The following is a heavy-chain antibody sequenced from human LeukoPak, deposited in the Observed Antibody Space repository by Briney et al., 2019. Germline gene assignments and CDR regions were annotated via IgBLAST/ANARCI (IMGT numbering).Heavy chain of an antibody. J-gene: IGHJ4*02. CDR2: IYTSGST. D-gene: IGHD5-24*01. Sequence: PSETLSLTCTVSGGSISSGSYYWSWIRQPAGKGLEWIGRIYTSGSTNYNPSLKSRVTISVDTSKNQFSLKLSSVTAADTAVYYCARRDGYISAIDYWGQGTLVTVSS. CDR3: ARRDGYISAIDY. V-gene: IGHV4-61*02. CDR1: GGSISSGSYY.